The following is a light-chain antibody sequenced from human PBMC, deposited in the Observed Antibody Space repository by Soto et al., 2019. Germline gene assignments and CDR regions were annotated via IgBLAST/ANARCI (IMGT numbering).Light chain of an antibody. CDR2: RAS. CDR3: SQYEGSPLT. V-gene: IGKV3-20*01. CDR1: QRVSSAF. J-gene: IGKJ4*01. Sequence: EIVLTQSPDTLSLSPGERATLSCRASQRVSSAFLAWYQQKHCQAPRLLIYRASTRATGIPHRFTGSGSGTDFTLTISRLEPEDFAVYYCSQYEGSPLTFGGGNKVAIK.